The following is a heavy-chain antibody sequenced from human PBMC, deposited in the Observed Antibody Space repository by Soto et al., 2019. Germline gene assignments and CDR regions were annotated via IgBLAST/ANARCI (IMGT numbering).Heavy chain of an antibody. V-gene: IGHV1-69*02. Sequence: GASVKVSCKASGGTFSSYTISWVRQAPGQGLEWMGRIIPILGIANYAQKFQGRVTITADKSTSTACMELSSLRSEDTAVYYCARPRGYCSSTSCYSNWFDPWGQGTLVTVSS. D-gene: IGHD2-2*01. CDR3: ARPRGYCSSTSCYSNWFDP. J-gene: IGHJ5*02. CDR2: IIPILGIA. CDR1: GGTFSSYT.